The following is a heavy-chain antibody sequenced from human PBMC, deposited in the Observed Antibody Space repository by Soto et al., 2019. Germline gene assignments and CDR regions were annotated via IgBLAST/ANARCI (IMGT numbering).Heavy chain of an antibody. CDR1: GYTFTRYT. D-gene: IGHD6-13*01. J-gene: IGHJ5*02. V-gene: IGHV1-3*01. Sequence: GASEKVSCKASGYTFTRYTMNWVRQAPGQRLEWMGWINPDNGNTKSSQKFQDRVIITRDTSASTAYMDLSSLRSEDTAVYYCASGIATGQLALCGQRTLVIVSA. CDR3: ASGIATGQLAL. CDR2: INPDNGNT.